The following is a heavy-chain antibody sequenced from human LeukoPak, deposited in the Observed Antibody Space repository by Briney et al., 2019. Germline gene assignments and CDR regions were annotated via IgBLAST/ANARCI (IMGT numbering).Heavy chain of an antibody. CDR1: GYTFTGYY. CDR3: ARDLELGGDWFDP. J-gene: IGHJ5*02. D-gene: IGHD1-7*01. CDR2: INPNSGGT. Sequence: GASVKVSFKASGYTFTGYYMHWVRQAPGQGLEWTGWINPNSGGTIYAQKFQGRVTMTRDTSVSTASMELSRLRSDDTAVYYCARDLELGGDWFDPWGQGTLVIVSS. V-gene: IGHV1-2*02.